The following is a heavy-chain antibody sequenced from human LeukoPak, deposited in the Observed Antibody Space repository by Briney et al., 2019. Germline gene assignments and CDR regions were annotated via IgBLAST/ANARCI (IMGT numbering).Heavy chain of an antibody. Sequence: GGSLRLSCAASGFTFSSYSMNWVRQAPGKGLEWVSSISSSSYIYYADSVKGRFTISRDNAKNSLYLQMNSLRAEDTAVYYCARGSSGWYVDPIDYWGQGTLVTVSS. CDR3: ARGSSGWYVDPIDY. J-gene: IGHJ4*02. CDR2: ISSSSYI. D-gene: IGHD6-19*01. V-gene: IGHV3-21*01. CDR1: GFTFSSYS.